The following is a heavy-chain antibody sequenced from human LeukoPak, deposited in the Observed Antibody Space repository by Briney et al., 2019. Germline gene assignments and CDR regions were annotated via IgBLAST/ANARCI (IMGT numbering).Heavy chain of an antibody. V-gene: IGHV3-7*01. CDR1: GFTVSSNY. Sequence: GGSLRLSCAASGFTVSSNYMTWVRQAPGKGLEWVANINQDGSEKYYVDSVKGRFTLSRDNAKNSLSLQMNSLRAEDTAVYYCARVTSGLDYWGQGTLVTVSS. J-gene: IGHJ4*02. CDR2: INQDGSEK. CDR3: ARVTSGLDY.